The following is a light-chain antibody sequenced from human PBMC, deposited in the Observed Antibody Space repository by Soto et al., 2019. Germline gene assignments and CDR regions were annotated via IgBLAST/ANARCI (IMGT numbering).Light chain of an antibody. Sequence: QSVLTQPASVSGSPGQSITISCTGTSSDIGNYNYVSWYQQHPGKAPKLIIYDVSNRPSGVSYRFSGSKSGNTASLTISGLQAEDEADYYCSSYTTSITVVFGGGTKVTVL. V-gene: IGLV2-14*01. CDR2: DVS. CDR3: SSYTTSITVV. CDR1: SSDIGNYNY. J-gene: IGLJ2*01.